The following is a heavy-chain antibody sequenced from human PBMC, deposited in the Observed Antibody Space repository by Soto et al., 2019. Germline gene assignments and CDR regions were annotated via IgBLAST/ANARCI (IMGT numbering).Heavy chain of an antibody. Sequence: EVHLVESGGGLVQTGGSLRLSCAIFESTVSRDWMNWVRQAPGKGLEWVAHINQDGSEKYYVDSVKGRFTISRDNAKKSLYLQMNSLRPAETAMYSCSGGVGDAFWGQGTLVTVSS. CDR3: SGGVGDAF. D-gene: IGHD1-26*01. CDR2: INQDGSEK. J-gene: IGHJ4*02. CDR1: ESTVSRDW. V-gene: IGHV3-7*04.